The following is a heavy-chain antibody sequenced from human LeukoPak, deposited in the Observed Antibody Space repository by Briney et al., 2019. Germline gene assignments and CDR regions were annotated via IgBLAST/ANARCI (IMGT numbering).Heavy chain of an antibody. CDR1: GFTVSNKY. V-gene: IGHV3-66*04. J-gene: IGHJ4*02. CDR2: IYVSGTT. Sequence: GGSLRLSCAASGFTVSNKYMSWVRQAPGKRLEWLAFIYVSGTTFYAASVKGRFTISRDNSKNTVYLQMNNLRAEDTALYYCGRHAYGGSPPLSWGQGALVTVSS. CDR3: GRHAYGGSPPLS. D-gene: IGHD3-10*01.